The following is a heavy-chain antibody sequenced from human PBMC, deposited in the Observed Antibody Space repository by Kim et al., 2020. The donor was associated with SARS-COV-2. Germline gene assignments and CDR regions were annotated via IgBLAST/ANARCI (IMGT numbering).Heavy chain of an antibody. J-gene: IGHJ4*02. D-gene: IGHD3-10*01. CDR2: ISYDGSNK. CDR3: AREGLWFGVFDY. Sequence: GGSLRLSCAASGFTFSSYAMHWVHQAPGKGLEWVAVISYDGSNKYYADSVKGRFTISRDNSKNTLYLQMNSLRAEDTAVYYCAREGLWFGVFDYWGQGTLVTVSS. CDR1: GFTFSSYA. V-gene: IGHV3-30*04.